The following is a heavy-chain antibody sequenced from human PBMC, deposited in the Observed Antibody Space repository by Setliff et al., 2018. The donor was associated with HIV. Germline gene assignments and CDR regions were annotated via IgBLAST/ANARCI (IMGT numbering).Heavy chain of an antibody. J-gene: IGHJ4*02. CDR3: ARGRGRIVATIKESVYYFDY. CDR1: GDTFSTYA. Sequence: EASVKVSCKTSGDTFSTYAISWVRQAPGQGLEWMGGIIPSLTIANYEHKFQGRVTITADKSTTTAYMELYSLRSEDTAVYYCARGRGRIVATIKESVYYFDYWGQGTLVTVSS. D-gene: IGHD5-12*01. V-gene: IGHV1-69*10. CDR2: IIPSLTIA.